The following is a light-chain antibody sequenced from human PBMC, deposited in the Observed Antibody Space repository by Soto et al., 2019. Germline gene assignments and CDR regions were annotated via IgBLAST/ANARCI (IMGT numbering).Light chain of an antibody. CDR3: ISYASINTYV. CDR1: SSDVGGYDY. V-gene: IGLV2-14*01. CDR2: DVT. J-gene: IGLJ1*01. Sequence: QSALTQPASASGYPGQSITISCTGTSSDVGGYDYVSWYQQHPGKAPKLMIYDVTNRPSGVSNRFSGSKSGNTASLTISGLQAEDEADYYCISYASINTYVFGTGTKLTVL.